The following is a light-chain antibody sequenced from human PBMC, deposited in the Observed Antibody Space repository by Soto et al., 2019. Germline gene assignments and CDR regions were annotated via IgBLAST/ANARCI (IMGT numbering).Light chain of an antibody. CDR3: QQYTFWPRR. Sequence: VMTQSPATLSLSPGDRATLSCRASQRISSTVAWYQQKAGQPPRLLIYDASTRGSGVPARFSGSGSGTDFTLSISSLQSEDVVVYFCQQYTFWPRRFGQGSMVDI. J-gene: IGKJ1*01. CDR1: QRISST. CDR2: DAS. V-gene: IGKV3-15*01.